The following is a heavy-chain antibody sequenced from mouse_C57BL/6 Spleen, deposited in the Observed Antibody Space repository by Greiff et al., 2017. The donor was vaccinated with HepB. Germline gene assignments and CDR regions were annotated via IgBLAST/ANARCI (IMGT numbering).Heavy chain of an antibody. CDR3: ARGNHYYAMDY. CDR1: GYTFTSYW. V-gene: IGHV1-61*01. J-gene: IGHJ4*01. CDR2: IYPSDSET. Sequence: VQLQQSGAELVRPGSSVKLSCKASGYTFTSYWMDWVKQRPGQGLEWIGNIYPSDSETHYNQKFKDKATLTVDKSSSTAYMQLSSLTSEDSAVYYCARGNHYYAMDYWGQRTSVTVSS.